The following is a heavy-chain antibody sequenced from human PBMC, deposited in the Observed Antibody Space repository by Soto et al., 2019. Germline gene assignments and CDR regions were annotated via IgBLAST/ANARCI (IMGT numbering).Heavy chain of an antibody. CDR3: ARRGTMVRGVMFFTDNWFDP. D-gene: IGHD3-10*01. V-gene: IGHV4-39*01. CDR1: GGSISSSSYY. CDR2: IYYSGST. Sequence: QLQLQESGPGLVKPSETLSLTCTVSGGSISSSSYYWGWIRQPPGKGLEWIGSIYYSGSTYYNPSLKSRVTISVDTSKNQFSLKLSSVTAADTAVYYCARRGTMVRGVMFFTDNWFDPWGQGTLVTVSS. J-gene: IGHJ5*02.